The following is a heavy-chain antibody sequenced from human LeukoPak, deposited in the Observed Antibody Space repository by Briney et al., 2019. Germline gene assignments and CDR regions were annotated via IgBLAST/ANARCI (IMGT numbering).Heavy chain of an antibody. CDR3: ARGGWRYFGDY. CDR1: GDSISSSNW. J-gene: IGHJ4*02. D-gene: IGHD3-10*01. CDR2: IYHSGST. V-gene: IGHV4-4*02. Sequence: SETLSLTCAVSGDSISSSNWWSWVRQPPEKGLEWIGEIYHSGSTNYNPSLKSRVTISVDKSKNQFSLKLSSVTAADTAMYYCARGGWRYFGDYWGQGTLVTVSS.